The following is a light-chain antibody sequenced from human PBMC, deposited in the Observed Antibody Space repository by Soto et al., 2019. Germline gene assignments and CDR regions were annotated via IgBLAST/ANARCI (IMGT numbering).Light chain of an antibody. CDR3: QHYTSIQGT. CDR2: DAS. J-gene: IGKJ1*01. V-gene: IGKV1-5*01. Sequence: DIQMTQSPSTLSASVGDRVTITCRASQSISNWLAWYHQKPGKAPKLLIYDASNLESGVPSRFSGSGSGTEFTLTISSLQPDDFATYYCQHYTSIQGTFGQGTKVEIK. CDR1: QSISNW.